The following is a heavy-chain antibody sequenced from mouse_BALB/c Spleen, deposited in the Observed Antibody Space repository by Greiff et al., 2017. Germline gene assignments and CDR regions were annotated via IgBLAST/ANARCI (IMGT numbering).Heavy chain of an antibody. CDR2: IDPANGNT. J-gene: IGHJ2*01. D-gene: IGHD2-4*01. CDR1: GFNITDTY. CDR3: VTYDYHYFDY. V-gene: IGHV14-3*02. Sequence: VHVKQSGAELVKPGASVKLSCTASGFNITDTYMNWVKQRPEQGLEWIGRIDPANGNTKYDPKFQGKATITADTSSNTAYLQLSSLTSEDTAVYYCVTYDYHYFDYWGQGTTLTVSS.